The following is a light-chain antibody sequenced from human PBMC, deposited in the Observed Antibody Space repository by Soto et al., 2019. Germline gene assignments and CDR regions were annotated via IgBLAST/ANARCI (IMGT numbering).Light chain of an antibody. Sequence: LYGAVGDSVTITCRASQSVSIWLAWYQQKPGQAPRLLIYDAASLKTGVPSRFSGSGSGTNFTLPISSLQPDDFATHYSQYASSFGQGTKVDIK. CDR1: QSVSIW. CDR3: QYASS. CDR2: DAA. V-gene: IGKV1-5*01. J-gene: IGKJ2*01.